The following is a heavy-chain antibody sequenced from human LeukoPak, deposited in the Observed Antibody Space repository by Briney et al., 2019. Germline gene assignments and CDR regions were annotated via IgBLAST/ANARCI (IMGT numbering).Heavy chain of an antibody. V-gene: IGHV3-9*03. D-gene: IGHD3-3*01. CDR2: IGWNGLIV. Sequence: PGGSLRLSCTASGFTFDDFAIHWVRQAPGKGLEWVSGIGWNGLIVGYADSVKGRFSISRDNAKQSVYLHMNSLRAEDMALYYCAKDSYSASGLEGGAFDIWGQGTMVTVSS. CDR3: AKDSYSASGLEGGAFDI. CDR1: GFTFDDFA. J-gene: IGHJ3*02.